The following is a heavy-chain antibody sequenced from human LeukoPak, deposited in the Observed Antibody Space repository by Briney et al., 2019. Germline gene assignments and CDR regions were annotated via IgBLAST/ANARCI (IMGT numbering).Heavy chain of an antibody. J-gene: IGHJ3*02. Sequence: GESLKISCKGSGYTFTSYWIGWVRQMPGKGLEWMGIIYPGDSDTRYSPSFQGQVTISADKSISTAYLQWSSLKASDTAMYYCARGYVLLWFGEPRAGAFDIWGQGTMVTVSS. V-gene: IGHV5-51*01. CDR3: ARGYVLLWFGEPRAGAFDI. CDR1: GYTFTSYW. D-gene: IGHD3-10*01. CDR2: IYPGDSDT.